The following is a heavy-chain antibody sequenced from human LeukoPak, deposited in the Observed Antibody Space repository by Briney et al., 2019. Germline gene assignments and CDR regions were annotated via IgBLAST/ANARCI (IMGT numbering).Heavy chain of an antibody. CDR1: GFSFSDYN. CDR2: FVRCRDGK. CDR3: ARELGSSQAFDI. D-gene: IGHD2-15*01. Sequence: GGPVRLSCAGSGFSFSDYNMAWIRQTPGKGLQRVSFFVRCRDGKGHADSVRGRFTISRDNDKNSLYLLMISLEAEDTALYYCARELGSSQAFDIWGQGTVLSVCS. V-gene: IGHV3-11*05. J-gene: IGHJ3*02.